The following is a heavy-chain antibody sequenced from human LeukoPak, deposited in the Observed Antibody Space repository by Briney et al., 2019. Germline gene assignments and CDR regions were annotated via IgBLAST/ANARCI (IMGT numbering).Heavy chain of an antibody. V-gene: IGHV3-15*01. J-gene: IGHJ4*02. D-gene: IGHD2/OR15-2a*01. Sequence: GGSLGLLCAASGFRLKHAWKMWVSQAPGKGLEWVGRIKSNGDGGTPDYAAPERGRFPSSRDDSKNTLSLQMNSLKTEDKAVYYCTTFYHEYSPYWGRGTLVTVSS. CDR3: TTFYHEYSPY. CDR2: IKSNGDGGTP. CDR1: GFRLKHAW.